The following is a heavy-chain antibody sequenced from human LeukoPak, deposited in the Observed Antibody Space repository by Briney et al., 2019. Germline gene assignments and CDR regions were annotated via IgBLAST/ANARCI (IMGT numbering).Heavy chain of an antibody. CDR2: IYYTGST. CDR1: GGSMSSYY. Sequence: PSETLSLTCTVSGGSMSSYYWSWIRQPPGKGLEYIGYIYYTGSTYHNPSLKSRVTISVDTSKNQFSLRLSSVTAADTAVYYCARDARAGNFDYWGQGILVTVSS. V-gene: IGHV4-59*01. J-gene: IGHJ4*02. D-gene: IGHD6-13*01. CDR3: ARDARAGNFDY.